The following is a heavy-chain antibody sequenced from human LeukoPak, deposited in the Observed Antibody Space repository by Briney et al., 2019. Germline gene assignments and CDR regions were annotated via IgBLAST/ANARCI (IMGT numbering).Heavy chain of an antibody. Sequence: PSETLSLTCAVYGESFSGYYWSWIRQPPGKGLEWIGEINHSGSTNYNPSLKSRVTISVDTSKNQFSLKLSSVTAADTAVYYCARGENFDYWGQGTLVTVSS. CDR3: ARGENFDY. CDR1: GESFSGYY. J-gene: IGHJ4*02. V-gene: IGHV4-34*01. CDR2: INHSGST.